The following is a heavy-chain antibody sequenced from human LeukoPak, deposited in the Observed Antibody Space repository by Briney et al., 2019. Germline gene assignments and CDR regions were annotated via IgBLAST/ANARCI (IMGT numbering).Heavy chain of an antibody. CDR1: GLSLSSYS. Sequence: GGSLRLSCAASGLSLSSYSMKWVRQAPGKGVEGVSSINISSNFISYADSVKGRFTISRDNAKSSLFLQMNSLRAEDTAVYFCARDGHGDGFLTGYSYFGMDVWGQGTTVTVSS. CDR2: INISSNFI. CDR3: ARDGHGDGFLTGYSYFGMDV. J-gene: IGHJ6*02. D-gene: IGHD3-9*01. V-gene: IGHV3-21*01.